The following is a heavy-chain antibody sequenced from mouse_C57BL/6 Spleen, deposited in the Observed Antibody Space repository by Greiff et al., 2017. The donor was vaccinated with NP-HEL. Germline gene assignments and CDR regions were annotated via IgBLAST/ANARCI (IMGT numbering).Heavy chain of an antibody. Sequence: VQLKESGPELVKPGASVKISCKASGYSFTGYYMNWVKQSPEKSLEWIGEINPSTGGTTYNQKFKAKATLTVDKSSSTAYMQLKRLTSKASAVYYCATYGYDVGFAYWGQGTLVTVSA. CDR1: GYSFTGYY. CDR3: ATYGYDVGFAY. CDR2: INPSTGGT. V-gene: IGHV1-42*01. D-gene: IGHD2-14*01. J-gene: IGHJ3*01.